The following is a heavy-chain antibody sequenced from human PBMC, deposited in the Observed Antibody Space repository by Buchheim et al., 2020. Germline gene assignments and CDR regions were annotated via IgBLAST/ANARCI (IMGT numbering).Heavy chain of an antibody. CDR3: ARVSPYCGGDCYLDY. Sequence: EVQLVESGGGLVQPGGSLRLSCAASGFTFSDHYMDWVRQAPGKGLEWVGRIRNKGNSYTTEYAASVKGRFTSSRDDSKKSLYLQMNSLKTEDTAVYYCARVSPYCGGDCYLDYWGQGTL. V-gene: IGHV3-72*01. CDR2: IRNKGNSYTT. CDR1: GFTFSDHY. D-gene: IGHD2-21*02. J-gene: IGHJ4*02.